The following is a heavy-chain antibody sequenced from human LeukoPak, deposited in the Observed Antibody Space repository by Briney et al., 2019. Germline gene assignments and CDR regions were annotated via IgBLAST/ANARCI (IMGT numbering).Heavy chain of an antibody. D-gene: IGHD3-10*01. CDR1: GYTFTSYG. Sequence: ASVKVSCKASGYTFTSYGISWVRHAHGQGLEWMGWISAYNGNTNYAQKLQGRVTMTTDTSTSTAYMELRSLRSDDTAVYYCARVYYYGSGSYGPFDYWGQGTLVTVSS. CDR3: ARVYYYGSGSYGPFDY. V-gene: IGHV1-18*01. J-gene: IGHJ4*02. CDR2: ISAYNGNT.